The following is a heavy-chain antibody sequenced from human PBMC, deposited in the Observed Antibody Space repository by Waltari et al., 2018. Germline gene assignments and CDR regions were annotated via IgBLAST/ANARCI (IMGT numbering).Heavy chain of an antibody. CDR1: GFTFSSYA. J-gene: IGHJ2*01. V-gene: IGHV3-30-3*01. CDR2: ISYDGSNK. Sequence: QVQLVESGGGVVQPGRSLRLSCAASGFTFSSYAMHWVRQAPGKGLEWVAVISYDGSNKSYADSVKGRFTISRDNSKNTLYLQMNSLRAEDTAVYYCARTSYGDFTRRDDLWGRGTLVTVSS. CDR3: ARTSYGDFTRRDDL. D-gene: IGHD4-17*01.